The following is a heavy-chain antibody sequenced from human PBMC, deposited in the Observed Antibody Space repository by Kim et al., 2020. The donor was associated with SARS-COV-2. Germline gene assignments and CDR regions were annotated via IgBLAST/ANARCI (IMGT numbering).Heavy chain of an antibody. D-gene: IGHD5-12*01. CDR3: ARAPYNYLYYFDY. Sequence: GGSLRLSCAASGFTFSSYEMNWVRQAPGKGLEWVSYISSSGSTIYYADSVKGRFTISRDNAKNSLYLQMNSLRAEDTAVYYCARAPYNYLYYFDYWGQGTLVTVSS. CDR1: GFTFSSYE. CDR2: ISSSGSTI. V-gene: IGHV3-48*03. J-gene: IGHJ4*02.